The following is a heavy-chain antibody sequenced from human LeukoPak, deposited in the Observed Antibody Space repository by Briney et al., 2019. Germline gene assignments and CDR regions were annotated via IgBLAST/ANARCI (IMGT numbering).Heavy chain of an antibody. CDR3: ARVHRWMGEIRLGDSASDI. V-gene: IGHV1-69*13. D-gene: IGHD1-26*01. CDR1: GDTFSSYG. CDR2: IIPIFGTA. Sequence: VKVSCKASGDTFSSYGINWVRQAPGQGLEWMGGIIPIFGTANYTQNFQGRVTITSDASRSTAYMELNSLKSDDTAMYFCARVHRWMGEIRLGDSASDIWGQGTMVIVSS. J-gene: IGHJ3*02.